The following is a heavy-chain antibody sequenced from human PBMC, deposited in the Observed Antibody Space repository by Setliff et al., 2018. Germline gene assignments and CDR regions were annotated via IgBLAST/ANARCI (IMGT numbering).Heavy chain of an antibody. Sequence: SVKVSCKASGGTFSSYAISWVRQAPGHGLEWMGGIIPIFGTANYAQKLQGRVTITADESTSTAYMELSSLRSEDTAVYYCARGEGIAASSGWYPTSFDYWGQGTLVTVSS. D-gene: IGHD6-19*01. V-gene: IGHV1-69*13. CDR3: ARGEGIAASSGWYPTSFDY. CDR2: IIPIFGTA. J-gene: IGHJ4*02. CDR1: GGTFSSYA.